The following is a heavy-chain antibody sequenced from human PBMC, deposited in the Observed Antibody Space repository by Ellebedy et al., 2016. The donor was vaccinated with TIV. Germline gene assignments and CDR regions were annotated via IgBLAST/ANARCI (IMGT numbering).Heavy chain of an antibody. D-gene: IGHD2-2*01. CDR1: GGTFSDYY. J-gene: IGHJ5*02. V-gene: IGHV4-34*01. CDR2: VSHSGSA. CDR3: ARPEGYCSSISCFRGFDP. Sequence: SETLSLXXAVYGGTFSDYYWTWIRQPPGKGLEWIGDVSHSGSANYNPSLKSRVTISVDTSKNQFSLKLRSVTAADTAVYYCARPEGYCSSISCFRGFDPWGQGTLVTVSS.